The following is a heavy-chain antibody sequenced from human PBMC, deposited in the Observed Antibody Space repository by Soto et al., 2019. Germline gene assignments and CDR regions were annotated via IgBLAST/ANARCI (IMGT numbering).Heavy chain of an antibody. Sequence: SVKVSCKASGGTFSSYAISWVRQAPGQGLEWMGGIIPIFGKANYAQKFQGRVTITADESTSTAYMELSSLRSEDTAVYYCARNRYYYDSSGSDYYYYGMDVWGQGTTVTVSS. CDR3: ARNRYYYDSSGSDYYYYGMDV. CDR1: GGTFSSYA. D-gene: IGHD3-22*01. J-gene: IGHJ6*02. CDR2: IIPIFGKA. V-gene: IGHV1-69*13.